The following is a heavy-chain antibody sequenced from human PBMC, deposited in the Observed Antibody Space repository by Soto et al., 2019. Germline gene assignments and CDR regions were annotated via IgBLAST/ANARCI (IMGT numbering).Heavy chain of an antibody. Sequence: QVQLVQSGAEVKKPGASVKVSCKASGYTFTSYYMHWVRQAPGQGLEWMGIINPSGGSTSYEQKFQGRVTMTRDTSTSTVYMELSSLRSEDTAVYYCAREDPRITIFGVVTFFDYWGQGTLVTVSS. J-gene: IGHJ4*02. D-gene: IGHD3-3*01. CDR3: AREDPRITIFGVVTFFDY. CDR1: GYTFTSYY. V-gene: IGHV1-46*01. CDR2: INPSGGST.